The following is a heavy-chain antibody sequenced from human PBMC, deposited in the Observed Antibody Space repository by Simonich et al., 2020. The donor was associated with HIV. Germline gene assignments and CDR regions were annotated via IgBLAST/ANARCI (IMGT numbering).Heavy chain of an antibody. CDR2: IKQDGSEK. V-gene: IGHV3-7*01. D-gene: IGHD2-21*01. Sequence: GFTLSSYSMNWVRQAPGKGLEWVANIKQDGSEKSYLDSVKGRFTISKDNAKNSLYLQMNSLRPEDTAVYYCARPPGAYSFDIWGQGTMVTVSS. CDR1: GFTLSSYS. J-gene: IGHJ3*02. CDR3: ARPPGAYSFDI.